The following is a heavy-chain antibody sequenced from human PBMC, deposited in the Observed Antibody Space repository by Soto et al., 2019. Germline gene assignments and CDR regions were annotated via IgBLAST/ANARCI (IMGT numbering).Heavy chain of an antibody. D-gene: IGHD3-10*01. CDR1: GFTFSSYA. J-gene: IGHJ4*02. V-gene: IGHV3-23*01. CDR2: ISGSGDNT. Sequence: GGSLRLSCAASGFTFSSYAMSWVRQAPGAGLEWVSGISGSGDNTYYADSEKGRFTISRDNSENTLYLQMNSLRAEDAAVYYCAKAADYSGSGSHYLLFDYWGQGTLVTVPQ. CDR3: AKAADYSGSGSHYLLFDY.